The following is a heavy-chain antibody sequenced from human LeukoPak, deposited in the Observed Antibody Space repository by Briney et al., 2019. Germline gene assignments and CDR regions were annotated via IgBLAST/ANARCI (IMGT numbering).Heavy chain of an antibody. Sequence: GGSLRLSCAASGFTFDDYAMHWVRQAPGKGLEWVSGISWNSGSIGYADSVKGRFTISGDNAKNSLYLQMNSLRAEDTALYYCAKGSRASVGATSFDYWGQGTLVTVSS. D-gene: IGHD1-26*01. J-gene: IGHJ4*02. CDR3: AKGSRASVGATSFDY. V-gene: IGHV3-9*01. CDR1: GFTFDDYA. CDR2: ISWNSGSI.